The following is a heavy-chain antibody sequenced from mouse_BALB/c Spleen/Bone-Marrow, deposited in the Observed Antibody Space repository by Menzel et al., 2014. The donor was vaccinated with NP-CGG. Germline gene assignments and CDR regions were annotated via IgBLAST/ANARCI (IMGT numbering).Heavy chain of an antibody. J-gene: IGHJ4*01. CDR1: GYAFSSYW. V-gene: IGHV1-80*01. CDR3: ARWYRDPHFAMDY. CDR2: IYPGDGDT. Sequence: VQVVESGAELVRPGSSVKISCKASGYAFSSYWMNWVKQRPGQGLEWIGQIYPGDGDTNYNGNFKDKATLTVDRSSSTAFMQLSSLTSEDSAVYFCARWYRDPHFAMDYWGPGTSVTVSS. D-gene: IGHD2-14*01.